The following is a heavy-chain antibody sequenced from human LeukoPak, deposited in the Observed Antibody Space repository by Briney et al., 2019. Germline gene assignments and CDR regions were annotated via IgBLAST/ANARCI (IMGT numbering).Heavy chain of an antibody. J-gene: IGHJ3*01. V-gene: IGHV3-11*01. CDR3: ARGRYYYDSSGVDAFSV. CDR2: ITSSGSTV. Sequence: GGSLRLSWAASGFIFSDYYMAWIRQAPGKGLEWLSCITSSGSTVYYADSVKGRFTISRDNAKKSLYMQMNSLRAEDTAVYFCARGRYYYDSSGVDAFSVWGQGTMVAVSS. D-gene: IGHD3-22*01. CDR1: GFIFSDYY.